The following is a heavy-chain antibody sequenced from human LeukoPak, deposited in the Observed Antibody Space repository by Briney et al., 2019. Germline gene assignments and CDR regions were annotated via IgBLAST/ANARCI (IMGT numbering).Heavy chain of an antibody. J-gene: IGHJ4*02. D-gene: IGHD3-10*01. CDR2: INPNSSGT. CDR1: GYTFTGYY. V-gene: IGHV1-2*02. CDR3: AIDPNMYYYGSGSYYPYYLDY. Sequence: ASVTVSCMASGYTFTGYYMHWVRQAPGQGLEWMGWINPNSSGTNYAQKFQGRITMTRDTSISTAYMELSRLRSDDTAVYYCAIDPNMYYYGSGSYYPYYLDYWGQGTLVTVSS.